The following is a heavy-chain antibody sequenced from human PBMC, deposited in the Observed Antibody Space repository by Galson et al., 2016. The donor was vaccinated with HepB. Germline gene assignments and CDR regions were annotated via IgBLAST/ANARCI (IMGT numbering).Heavy chain of an antibody. Sequence: SLRLSCAASGFSFSTYEMNWVRQAPGKGLEWVSYISSSSYTIYYADSVKGRFTISRDNAKNSLYLQMNSLRAEDTAVYCCAPHGNNWSDEHFFDFWGQGTLVTVSS. CDR1: GFSFSTYE. D-gene: IGHD3-3*01. V-gene: IGHV3-48*03. J-gene: IGHJ4*02. CDR3: APHGNNWSDEHFFDF. CDR2: ISSSSYTI.